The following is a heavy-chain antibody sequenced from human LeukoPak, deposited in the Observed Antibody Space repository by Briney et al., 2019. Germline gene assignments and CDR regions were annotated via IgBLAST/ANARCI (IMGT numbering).Heavy chain of an antibody. CDR1: GFTFSSYG. D-gene: IGHD6-19*01. CDR3: AKQEWLVGRVDY. V-gene: IGHV3-30*18. Sequence: GGSLRLSCAASGFTFSSYGMHWVRQAPGKGLEWVAVISYDGSNKYYADSVKGRFTISRDNSKNTLYLQMNSLRAEDTAVYYCAKQEWLVGRVDYWGQGTLVTVSS. CDR2: ISYDGSNK. J-gene: IGHJ4*02.